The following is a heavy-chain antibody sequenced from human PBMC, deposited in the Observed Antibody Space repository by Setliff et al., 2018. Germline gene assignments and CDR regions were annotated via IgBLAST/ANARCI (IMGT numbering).Heavy chain of an antibody. V-gene: IGHV1-46*01. J-gene: IGHJ5*02. CDR2: INPSGGST. CDR3: ERLVRYCTATACQRTSGDDL. Sequence: ASVKVSCKASGYTFTSYYMHWVRQAPGQGLEWMGIINPSGGSTSYAQKFQGRVTMTRDTSTSTVYMELSSLRSEDTAVYYCERLVRYCTATACQRTSGDDLWGQGTLVTVSS. CDR1: GYTFTSYY. D-gene: IGHD2-8*01.